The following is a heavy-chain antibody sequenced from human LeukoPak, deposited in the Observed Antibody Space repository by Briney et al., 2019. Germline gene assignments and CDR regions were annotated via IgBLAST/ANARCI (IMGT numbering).Heavy chain of an antibody. CDR3: AASGFGFGELPSYFYYYMDV. J-gene: IGHJ6*03. Sequence: ASVKVSCKASGFTFTRSAMQWVRQARGQRLEWIGWIVVGSGNTKYAQKFQERVTITRDMSTGTAYMELSSLRSEDTAVYYCAASGFGFGELPSYFYYYMDVWGKGTTVTISS. CDR1: GFTFTRSA. CDR2: IVVGSGNT. D-gene: IGHD3-10*01. V-gene: IGHV1-58*02.